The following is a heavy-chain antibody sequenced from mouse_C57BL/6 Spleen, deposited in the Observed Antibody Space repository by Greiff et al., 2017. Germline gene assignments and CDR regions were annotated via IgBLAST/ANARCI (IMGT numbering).Heavy chain of an antibody. V-gene: IGHV1-80*01. CDR3: ATLYDYDGYFDV. J-gene: IGHJ1*03. CDR2: IYPGDGDT. D-gene: IGHD2-4*01. Sequence: VHLVESGAELVKPGASVKISCKASGYAFSSYWMNWVKQRPGKGLEWIGQIYPGDGDTNYNGKFKGKATLTADKSSSTAYMQLSSLTSEDSAVYFCATLYDYDGYFDVWGTGTTVTVSS. CDR1: GYAFSSYW.